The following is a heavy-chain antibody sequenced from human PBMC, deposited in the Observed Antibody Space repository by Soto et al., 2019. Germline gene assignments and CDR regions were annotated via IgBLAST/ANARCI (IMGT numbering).Heavy chain of an antibody. CDR2: VSSYNGNT. CDR3: AREVEGSYSPADF. V-gene: IGHV1-18*01. D-gene: IGHD3-10*01. Sequence: QVQLVQSGPEVKKPGASVTVSCKTSGNTFPINGMAGVHRAPGKGLEWVGWVSSYNGNTNYAYNLKDRVIMTTDASTSTAYMELRGLRSDDTAVYYCAREVEGSYSPADFWGQGTPVTVSS. CDR1: GNTFPING. J-gene: IGHJ4*02.